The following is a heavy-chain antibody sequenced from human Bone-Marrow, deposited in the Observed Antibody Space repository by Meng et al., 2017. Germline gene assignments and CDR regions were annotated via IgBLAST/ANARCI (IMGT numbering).Heavy chain of an antibody. Sequence: GESLKISCAASGFTFSSYAMHWVLQAPGQRLECVAVISYDGSNKYYADSVKGRFTISRDNSKNTLYLQMNSLRAEDTAVYYCARGVLRYFDWLSQGGDYWGQGTLVTVSS. CDR2: ISYDGSNK. CDR3: ARGVLRYFDWLSQGGDY. J-gene: IGHJ4*02. CDR1: GFTFSSYA. V-gene: IGHV3-30*04. D-gene: IGHD3-9*01.